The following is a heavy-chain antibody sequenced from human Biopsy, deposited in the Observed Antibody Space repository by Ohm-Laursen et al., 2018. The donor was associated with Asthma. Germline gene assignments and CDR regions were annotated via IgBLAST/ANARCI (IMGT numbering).Heavy chain of an antibody. Sequence: TLSPTCTVSYGSITSGGYFWTWIRQPPGKGLEWVGFICYSGSTYYNLSLKSRVSISIDTSKNQFSLKLSSVTAADTAVYYCARAQDYYDSRGYYRSFDYWGQGTLVTASS. V-gene: IGHV4-31*03. CDR1: YGSITSGGYF. D-gene: IGHD3-22*01. CDR3: ARAQDYYDSRGYYRSFDY. J-gene: IGHJ4*02. CDR2: ICYSGST.